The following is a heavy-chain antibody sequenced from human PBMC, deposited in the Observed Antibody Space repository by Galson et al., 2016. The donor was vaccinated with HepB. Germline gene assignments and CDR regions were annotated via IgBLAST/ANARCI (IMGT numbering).Heavy chain of an antibody. J-gene: IGHJ5*02. V-gene: IGHV3-23*01. CDR3: AKDQLIVIVPAAGNWFGP. D-gene: IGHD2-2*01. CDR1: GFTFNNYA. CDR2: ISGSGTAT. Sequence: SLRLSCAASGFTFNNYALSWVRQAPGKGLEWVSGISGSGTATHHADSVKGRFTISRDNSKNTLYLQMNSLRADDTAVYYCAKDQLIVIVPAAGNWFGPWGQGTLVTVSS.